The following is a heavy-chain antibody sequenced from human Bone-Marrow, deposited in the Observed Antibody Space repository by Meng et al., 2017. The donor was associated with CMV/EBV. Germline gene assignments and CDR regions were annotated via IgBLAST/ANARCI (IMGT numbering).Heavy chain of an antibody. D-gene: IGHD3-10*01. V-gene: IGHV4-39*07. CDR1: GGSISSSSYY. CDR3: ARGYVGDLDYGSWNYDFDY. Sequence: GSLRLSCTVSGGSISSSSYYWGWIRQPPGKGLEWTGSIYYRGSTYYNPSLKSRVTISVDTSKNQFSLKLSSVTAADTGVYYCARGYVGDLDYGSWNYDFDYWGQGTLVTVSS. CDR2: IYYRGST. J-gene: IGHJ4*02.